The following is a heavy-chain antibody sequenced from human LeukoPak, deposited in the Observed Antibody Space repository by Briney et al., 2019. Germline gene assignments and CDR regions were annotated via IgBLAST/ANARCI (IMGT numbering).Heavy chain of an antibody. D-gene: IGHD3-22*01. CDR1: GGSISSYY. J-gene: IGHJ4*02. CDR3: ARSVGGDSSGYPPSY. CDR2: IYYSGST. V-gene: IGHV4-59*01. Sequence: SETLSLTCTVSGGSISSYYWSWIRQPPGKGLEWIGYIYYSGSTNYNPSLKSRVTISVDTSKNQFSLKLSSVTAADTAVYYCARSVGGDSSGYPPSYWGQGTLVTVSP.